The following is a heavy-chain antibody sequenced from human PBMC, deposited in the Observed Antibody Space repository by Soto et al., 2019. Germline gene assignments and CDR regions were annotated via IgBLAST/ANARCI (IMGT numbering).Heavy chain of an antibody. D-gene: IGHD6-6*01. Sequence: AASVKVSCKASGYTFTNYFMHWVRQAPGQGLEWMGIINPSGGSTSYAQKFQDRVAMTRDTSTSTVYMELSSLRSEDTAVYYCARQWGGRLVHPLAYWGQGTLVTVSS. CDR1: GYTFTNYF. V-gene: IGHV1-46*03. CDR2: INPSGGST. J-gene: IGHJ4*02. CDR3: ARQWGGRLVHPLAY.